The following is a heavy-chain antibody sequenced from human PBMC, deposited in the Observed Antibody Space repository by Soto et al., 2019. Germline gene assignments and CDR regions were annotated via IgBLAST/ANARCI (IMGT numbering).Heavy chain of an antibody. D-gene: IGHD1-26*01. CDR1: GGTFSSYA. J-gene: IGHJ4*02. CDR2: IIPIFGTA. CDR3: ARSYSGSYGALKHFDY. V-gene: IGHV1-69*12. Sequence: QVQLVQSGAEVKKPGSSVKVSCKASGGTFSSYAISWVRQAPGQGLEWMGGIIPIFGTANYAQKFQGRVTITADEATSTGDMELSSLRSEDTAVYYCARSYSGSYGALKHFDYWGQGTLVTVSS.